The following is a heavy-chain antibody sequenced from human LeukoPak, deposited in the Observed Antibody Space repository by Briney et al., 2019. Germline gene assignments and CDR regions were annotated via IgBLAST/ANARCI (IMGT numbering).Heavy chain of an antibody. V-gene: IGHV4-61*02. Sequence: PSQTLSLTCTVSGGSISSGSYYWSWIRQPAGKGLEWIGRIYTSGSTNYNPSLKSRVTISVDTSKNQFSLKLSSVTAADTAVYYCARQGRGGATRNPYFDYWGQGTLVTVSS. D-gene: IGHD1-26*01. J-gene: IGHJ4*02. CDR2: IYTSGST. CDR1: GGSISSGSYY. CDR3: ARQGRGGATRNPYFDY.